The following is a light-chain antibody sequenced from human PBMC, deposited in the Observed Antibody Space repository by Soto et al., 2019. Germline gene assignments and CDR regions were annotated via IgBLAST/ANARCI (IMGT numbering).Light chain of an antibody. CDR2: DAS. CDR3: QQYNGFSRT. CDR1: QSISSS. Sequence: DILMTQSPSTLSTSLGDRVTITCRASQSISSSLAWYQQKPGKAPKLLIYDASNLERGVPSRFRGSGSGTEFTLTISSLQPDDFANYYCQQYNGFSRTFGQGTKVQIK. V-gene: IGKV1-5*01. J-gene: IGKJ1*01.